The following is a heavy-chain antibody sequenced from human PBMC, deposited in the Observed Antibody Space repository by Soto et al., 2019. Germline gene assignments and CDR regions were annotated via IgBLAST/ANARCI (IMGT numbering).Heavy chain of an antibody. Sequence: QVQLQESGPGLVKPSGTLSLTCAVSGGSISSSNWWSWVRQPPGKGLEWIGEIYHSGSTNYNPSLKSRVTKSVDKSKNQFSLKLSSVTAADTAVYYCARGGRETTYYDFWRGYSPFDYWGQGTLVTVSS. V-gene: IGHV4-4*02. CDR3: ARGGRETTYYDFWRGYSPFDY. D-gene: IGHD3-3*01. J-gene: IGHJ4*02. CDR2: IYHSGST. CDR1: GGSISSSNW.